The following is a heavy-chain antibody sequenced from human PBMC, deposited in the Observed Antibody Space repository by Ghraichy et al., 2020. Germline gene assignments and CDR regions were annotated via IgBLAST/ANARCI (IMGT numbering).Heavy chain of an antibody. D-gene: IGHD7-27*01. J-gene: IGHJ6*02. Sequence: ASVKVSCKASGYTFTGYYMHWVRQAPGQGLEWMGWINPNSGGTNYAQKFQGRVTMTRDTSISTAYMELSRLRSDDTAVYYCAREGVELGIPNYYYYGMDVWGQGTTVTVSS. CDR2: INPNSGGT. V-gene: IGHV1-2*02. CDR1: GYTFTGYY. CDR3: AREGVELGIPNYYYYGMDV.